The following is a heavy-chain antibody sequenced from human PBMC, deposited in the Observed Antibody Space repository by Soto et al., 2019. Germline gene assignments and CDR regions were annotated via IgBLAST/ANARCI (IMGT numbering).Heavy chain of an antibody. CDR2: ISSSSSTI. J-gene: IGHJ4*02. CDR1: GFTFSSYG. CDR3: ARDVGYYYDSSGYYRFDY. V-gene: IGHV3-48*02. D-gene: IGHD3-22*01. Sequence: EVHLVESGGGLVQPGGSLRLFCAASGFTFSSYGMNWVRQAPGKGLEWVSFISSSSSTIYYADSVKGRFTISRDNAKNSLYLQMNSLRDEDTAVYYCARDVGYYYDSSGYYRFDYWGQGTLVTVSS.